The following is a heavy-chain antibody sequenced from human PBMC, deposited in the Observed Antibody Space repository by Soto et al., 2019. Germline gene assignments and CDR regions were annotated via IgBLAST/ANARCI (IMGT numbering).Heavy chain of an antibody. CDR1: GFTFSNHP. CDR2: INSDGTIS. V-gene: IGHV3-74*01. Sequence: QPGVSLRLSCAASGFTFSNHPMTWVRQAPGKGPEWLSGINSDGTISSYADSVKGRFTISRDNARNTLSLQMNSLRADDTAVYYCARLSGDHSAFFSYGMDAWGQGTTVTVSS. J-gene: IGHJ6*02. CDR3: ARLSGDHSAFFSYGMDA. D-gene: IGHD2-21*01.